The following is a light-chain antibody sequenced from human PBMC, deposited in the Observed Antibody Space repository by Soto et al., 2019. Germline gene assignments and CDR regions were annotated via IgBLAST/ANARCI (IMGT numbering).Light chain of an antibody. Sequence: EVVLTQTPATLSLSPGERATLSCRASESDNNYCACSQQKPGQAPRLLIYDASNRATGIPARFSGSGSGTDFTLIISSLEPEDFAVYFCQQRSIWPPHTFGQGTKLQIQ. CDR2: DAS. CDR3: QQRSIWPPHT. J-gene: IGKJ2*01. CDR1: ESDNNY. V-gene: IGKV3-11*01.